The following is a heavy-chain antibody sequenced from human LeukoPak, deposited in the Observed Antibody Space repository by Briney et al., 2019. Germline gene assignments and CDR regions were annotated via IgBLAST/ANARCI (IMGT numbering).Heavy chain of an antibody. CDR2: IYTSGST. D-gene: IGHD3-10*01. Sequence: SETLSLTCTVSGGSISSYHWSWIRQPAGKGLEWIGRIYTSGSTNYNPSLKSRVTMSVDTSKNQFSLKLSSVTAADTAVYYCARESNVLLWFGEPVWGQGTLVTVSS. V-gene: IGHV4-4*07. J-gene: IGHJ4*02. CDR3: ARESNVLLWFGEPV. CDR1: GGSISSYH.